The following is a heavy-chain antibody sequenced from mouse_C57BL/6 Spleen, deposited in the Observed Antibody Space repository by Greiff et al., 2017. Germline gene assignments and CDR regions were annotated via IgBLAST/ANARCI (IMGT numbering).Heavy chain of an antibody. V-gene: IGHV1-59*01. J-gene: IGHJ3*01. CDR3: ARGLRRGFAD. CDR1: GYTFTSYW. Sequence: QVQLQQPGAELVRPGTSVKLSCKASGYTFTSYWMHWVKQRPGQGLEWIGVIDPSDSYTNYNQKFKGKATLTVDTSSSTAYMQLSSLTSEDSAVXYCARGLRRGFADWGQGTLVTVSA. D-gene: IGHD2-4*01. CDR2: IDPSDSYT.